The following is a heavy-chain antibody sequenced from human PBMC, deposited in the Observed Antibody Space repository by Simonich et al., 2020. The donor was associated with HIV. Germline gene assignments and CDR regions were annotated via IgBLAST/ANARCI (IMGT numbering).Heavy chain of an antibody. D-gene: IGHD1-26*01. Sequence: VQLQQWGAGLLKPSETLSLTCAVYGGSFSGYYWSWIRQPPGKGLEWIGENNHSGSTNYNPSLKGRVTISVDTSKNQFSLKLSSVTAADTAVYYCARLTASGLGEYFQHWGQGTLVTVSS. CDR3: ARLTASGLGEYFQH. CDR1: GGSFSGYY. V-gene: IGHV4-34*01. CDR2: NNHSGST. J-gene: IGHJ1*01.